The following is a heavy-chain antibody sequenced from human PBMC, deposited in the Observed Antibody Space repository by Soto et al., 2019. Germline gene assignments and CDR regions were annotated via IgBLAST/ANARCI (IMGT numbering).Heavy chain of an antibody. V-gene: IGHV1-18*01. Sequence: QVQLVQSGGEVKKSGASVKVSCKASGYIFRSYGISWVRQAPGQGLEWMGWINVKNGNTKHVEKFHGRVTMTTDTSTSTAYMELRNLTSDDTAVYYCARGLAVEPPANWFDPWGHGTLVIVSS. CDR3: ARGLAVEPPANWFDP. CDR2: INVKNGNT. D-gene: IGHD6-19*01. J-gene: IGHJ5*02. CDR1: GYIFRSYG.